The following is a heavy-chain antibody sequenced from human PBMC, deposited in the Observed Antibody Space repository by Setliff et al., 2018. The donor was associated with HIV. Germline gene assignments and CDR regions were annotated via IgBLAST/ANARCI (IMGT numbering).Heavy chain of an antibody. Sequence: ASVKVSCKASGYTFTGYYMHWVRQAPGQGLEWMGWINPNSGGTNYAQKLQGRVTMTTDTSTSTAYMELRSLRSDDTGVYYCAREIGDYYDSSGYYPPTDYYYGMDVWGQGTTVTVSS. D-gene: IGHD3-22*01. J-gene: IGHJ6*02. V-gene: IGHV1-2*02. CDR1: GYTFTGYY. CDR3: AREIGDYYDSSGYYPPTDYYYGMDV. CDR2: INPNSGGT.